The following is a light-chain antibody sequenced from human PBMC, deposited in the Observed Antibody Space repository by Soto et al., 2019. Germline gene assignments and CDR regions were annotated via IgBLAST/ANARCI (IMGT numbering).Light chain of an antibody. J-gene: IGLJ2*01. V-gene: IGLV4-69*01. CDR2: LNSDGSH. CDR3: QTWATASGV. CDR1: SGHSTYA. Sequence: QPVLTQSPSASASLGASVKLTCTLSSGHSTYAIAWHQQQPGKGPRYLMKLNSDGSHSRGDGIPDRFSGSTSGAERFLTISSLQSEDEADYYCQTWATASGVFGGGTQLTVL.